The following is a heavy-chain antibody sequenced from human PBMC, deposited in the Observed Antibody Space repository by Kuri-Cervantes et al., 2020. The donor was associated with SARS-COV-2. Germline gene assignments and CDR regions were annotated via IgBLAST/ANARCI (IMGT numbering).Heavy chain of an antibody. V-gene: IGHV3-23*01. Sequence: GESLKISCAASGFTFSSYAMSWVRQAPGKGLEWVSAISGSGGSTYYADSVKGRFTISRDNSKNTLYLQMNSLRAEDTAVYYCAAYSGWVRGFGYWGQGTLVTVSS. CDR1: GFTFSSYA. J-gene: IGHJ4*02. CDR2: ISGSGGST. CDR3: AAYSGWVRGFGY. D-gene: IGHD6-19*01.